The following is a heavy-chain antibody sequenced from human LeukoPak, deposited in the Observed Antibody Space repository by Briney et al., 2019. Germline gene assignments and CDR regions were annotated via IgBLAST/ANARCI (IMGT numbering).Heavy chain of an antibody. Sequence: PGGSLRLSCAASGFTFSTYWMTWVRQAPGKGLEWVANIKQDGSQKYYVDSVKGRFTLSRDNAKNSLYLQMDSLRAEDTAVYYCARDTGCAGGTCFSFYDYWGQGTLVTVSS. V-gene: IGHV3-7*01. CDR1: GFTFSTYW. J-gene: IGHJ4*02. CDR3: ARDTGCAGGTCFSFYDY. D-gene: IGHD2-15*01. CDR2: IKQDGSQK.